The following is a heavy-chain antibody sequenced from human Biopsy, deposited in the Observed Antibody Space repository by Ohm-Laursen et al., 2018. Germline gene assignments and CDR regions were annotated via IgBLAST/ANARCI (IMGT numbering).Heavy chain of an antibody. CDR2: IFKDGNT. CDR3: ARVGSGWAPFDK. CDR1: GYSISSDYR. V-gene: IGHV4-38-2*01. Sequence: GALSLTWAVSGYSISSDYRWGWIRQAPGKTLEWLGNIFKDGNTHYNPFLRSRLIISIDTSKNQFSLMMTSVSGADTAVYFCARVGSGWAPFDKWGPGTLVTVSS. D-gene: IGHD6-19*01. J-gene: IGHJ4*02.